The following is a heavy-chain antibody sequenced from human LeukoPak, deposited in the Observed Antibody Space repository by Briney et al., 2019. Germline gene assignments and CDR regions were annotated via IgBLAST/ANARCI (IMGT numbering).Heavy chain of an antibody. CDR2: VYYNGNT. CDR1: GGSISGYY. D-gene: IGHD4-17*01. CDR3: ASANPLYGGYHFDF. Sequence: SETLSLTCTVSGGSISGYYWTWIRQPPGKGLDWIGFVYYNGNTRYNPSLKSRVTISVDTSENQFSLNLTSVTAADTAVYYCASANPLYGGYHFDFWGQGSLVTVSS. J-gene: IGHJ4*02. V-gene: IGHV4-59*01.